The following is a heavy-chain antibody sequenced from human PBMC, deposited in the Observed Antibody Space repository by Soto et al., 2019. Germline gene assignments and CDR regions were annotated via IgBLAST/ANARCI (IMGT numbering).Heavy chain of an antibody. CDR2: IYHSGST. CDR1: GGSISIGGYS. Sequence: SDTLSLTCAVSGGSISIGGYSWSGILHPPGKGLEWIGYIYHSGSTYYNPSLKSRVTISVDRSKNQFSLKLSSVTAADTAVYYCARSQTPVTSYDYWGQGTLVTVSS. D-gene: IGHD4-17*01. CDR3: ARSQTPVTSYDY. J-gene: IGHJ4*02. V-gene: IGHV4-30-2*01.